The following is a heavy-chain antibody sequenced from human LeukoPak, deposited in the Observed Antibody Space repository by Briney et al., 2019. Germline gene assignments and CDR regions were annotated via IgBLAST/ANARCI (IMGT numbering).Heavy chain of an antibody. CDR2: IDQGGSVR. D-gene: IGHD6-13*01. CDR3: ARDPESSSFDL. V-gene: IGHV3-7*01. J-gene: IGHJ4*02. Sequence: GGSLRLSCAASGFSFSTYWMSWVRQTPEKGLEFVANIDQGGSVRNYMDSLKGRCTISRDNARKSLYLEINSLRADDTAVYYCARDPESSSFDLWGRGALVTVSS. CDR1: GFSFSTYW.